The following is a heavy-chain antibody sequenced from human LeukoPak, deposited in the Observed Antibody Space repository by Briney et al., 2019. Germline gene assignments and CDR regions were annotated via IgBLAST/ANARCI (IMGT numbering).Heavy chain of an antibody. Sequence: GGSLRLSCAASGFTFSDYYMSWIRQAPGKGLKWVSYISSSSSYTNYADSVKGRFTISRDNAKNSLYLQMNSLRAEDTAVYYCATSSGWYTYYFDYWGQGTLVTVSS. J-gene: IGHJ4*02. V-gene: IGHV3-11*06. D-gene: IGHD6-19*01. CDR1: GFTFSDYY. CDR2: ISSSSSYT. CDR3: ATSSGWYTYYFDY.